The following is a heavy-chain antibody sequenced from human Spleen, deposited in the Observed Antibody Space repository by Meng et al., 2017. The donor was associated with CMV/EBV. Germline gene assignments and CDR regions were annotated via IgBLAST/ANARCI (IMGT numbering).Heavy chain of an antibody. CDR3: ARWGSGVTDIDY. Sequence: GQLVESGGDLIQPGGSLRLSCAASGFTFSDYYMSWIRQAPGKGLEWVSYISSSSSYIYYADSVKGRFTISRDNSKNTLYLQMNSLRAEDTAVYYCARWGSGVTDIDYWGQGTPVTVSS. D-gene: IGHD3-16*01. J-gene: IGHJ4*02. CDR2: ISSSSSYI. V-gene: IGHV3-11*06. CDR1: GFTFSDYY.